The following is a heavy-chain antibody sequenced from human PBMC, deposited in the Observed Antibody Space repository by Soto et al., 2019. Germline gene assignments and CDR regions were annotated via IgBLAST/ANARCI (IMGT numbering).Heavy chain of an antibody. CDR1: GFTFSNHG. CDR3: VRDRSYRYFDY. J-gene: IGHJ4*02. CDR2: IWYDGSNK. Sequence: PGGSLRLSCAASGFTFSNHGMHWVRQAPGKGLEWVAVIWYDGSNKYYADSVKGRFTFSRDNSKNMLYLQMNSLSADDTAVYYCVRDRSYRYFDYWGQGTLVTVSS. D-gene: IGHD3-16*02. V-gene: IGHV3-33*01.